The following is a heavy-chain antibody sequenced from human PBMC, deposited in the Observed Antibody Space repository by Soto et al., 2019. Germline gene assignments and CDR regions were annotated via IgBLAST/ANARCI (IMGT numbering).Heavy chain of an antibody. CDR2: IYYSGST. V-gene: IGHV4-59*01. CDR1: GGSISSYY. J-gene: IGHJ5*02. D-gene: IGHD3-10*01. Sequence: QVQLQESGPGLVKPSETLSLTCTVSGGSISSYYWSWIRQPPGKGLEWIGYIYYSGSTNYNPSLKSRVTISVDTSKNQFSLKLSSVTAADTAVYYCARGLTMVRGVIIKVPRPNWFDPWGQGTLVTVSS. CDR3: ARGLTMVRGVIIKVPRPNWFDP.